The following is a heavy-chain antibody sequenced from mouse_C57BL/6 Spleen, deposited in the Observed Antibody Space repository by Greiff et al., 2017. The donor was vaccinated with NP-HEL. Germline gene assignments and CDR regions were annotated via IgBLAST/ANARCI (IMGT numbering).Heavy chain of an antibody. D-gene: IGHD1-1*01. Sequence: VQLKESVAELVRPGASVKLSCTASGFNIKNTYMHWVKQRPEQGLEWIGRIDPANGNTKYAPKFQGKATITADTSSNTAYLQLSSLTSEDTAIYYCARLYYYDSSYWYFDVWGTGTTVTVSS. CDR3: ARLYYYDSSYWYFDV. CDR2: IDPANGNT. CDR1: GFNIKNTY. J-gene: IGHJ1*03. V-gene: IGHV14-3*01.